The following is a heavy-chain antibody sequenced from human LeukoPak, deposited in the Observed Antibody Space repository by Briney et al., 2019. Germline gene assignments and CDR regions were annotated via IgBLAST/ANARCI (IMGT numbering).Heavy chain of an antibody. J-gene: IGHJ3*02. Sequence: SETLSLTCNVSNYSLSSGHYWGWIRQPPGKGLEWIGSIYHSGSTYYNPSLKSRVTISVDTSKNQFSLKLSSVTAADTAVYYCARGSGSYLRRGAFDIWGQGTMVTVSS. CDR2: IYHSGST. CDR1: NYSLSSGHY. D-gene: IGHD1-26*01. V-gene: IGHV4-38-2*02. CDR3: ARGSGSYLRRGAFDI.